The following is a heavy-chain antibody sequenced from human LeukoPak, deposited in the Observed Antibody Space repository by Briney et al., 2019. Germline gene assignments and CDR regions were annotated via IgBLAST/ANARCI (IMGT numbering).Heavy chain of an antibody. V-gene: IGHV5-51*01. D-gene: IGHD3-10*01. Sequence: GESLKISCKGSGYSFTSYWIGWVRQMPGKGLEWMGIIYPGDSDTRYSPSFQGQVTISADKSISTAYLQWSSLKASDTAMYHCARRENGEFSRRYLFYYWGQGTLVTVSS. CDR2: IYPGDSDT. J-gene: IGHJ4*02. CDR1: GYSFTSYW. CDR3: ARRENGEFSRRYLFYY.